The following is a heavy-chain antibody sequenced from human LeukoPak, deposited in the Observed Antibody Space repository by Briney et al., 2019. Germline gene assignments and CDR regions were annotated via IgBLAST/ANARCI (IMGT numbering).Heavy chain of an antibody. CDR2: IYPRDGST. Sequence: ASVKVSCKASGYTFTSDYIHWVRQAPGQGPEWMGMIYPRDGSTSYAQKFQGRVTVTRDTSTSTVHMELSGLRSEDTAVYYCARDQEGFDYWGQGTLVTVSS. V-gene: IGHV1-46*01. J-gene: IGHJ4*02. CDR1: GYTFTSDY. CDR3: ARDQEGFDY.